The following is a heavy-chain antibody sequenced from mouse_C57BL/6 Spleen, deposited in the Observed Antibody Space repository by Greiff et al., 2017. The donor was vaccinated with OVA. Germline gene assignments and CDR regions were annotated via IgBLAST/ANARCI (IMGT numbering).Heavy chain of an antibody. CDR1: GYTFTSYW. J-gene: IGHJ2*01. Sequence: VQLQQPGAELVMPGASVKLSCKASGYTFTSYWMHWVKQRPGQGLEWIGEIDPSDSYTNYNQKFKGKSTLTVDKSSSTAYMQLSSLTSEDSAVYYCARWAQLGFDYWGQGTTLTVSS. CDR2: IDPSDSYT. D-gene: IGHD4-1*02. CDR3: ARWAQLGFDY. V-gene: IGHV1-69*01.